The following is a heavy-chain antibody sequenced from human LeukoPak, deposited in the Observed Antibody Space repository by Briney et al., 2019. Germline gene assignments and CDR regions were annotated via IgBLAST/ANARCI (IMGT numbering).Heavy chain of an antibody. Sequence: GASVKVSCKASGYTFTGYYMHWVRQAPGQGLEWMGWINPNSGSTNYAQKFQGRVTMTRDTSISTAYMELSRLRSDDTAVYYCARDEYCSSTSCYYLDYWGQGTLVTVSS. D-gene: IGHD2-2*01. J-gene: IGHJ4*02. V-gene: IGHV1-2*02. CDR2: INPNSGST. CDR1: GYTFTGYY. CDR3: ARDEYCSSTSCYYLDY.